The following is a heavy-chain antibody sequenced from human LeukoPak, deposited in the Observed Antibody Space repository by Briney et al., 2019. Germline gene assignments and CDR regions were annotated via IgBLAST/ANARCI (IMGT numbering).Heavy chain of an antibody. V-gene: IGHV3-48*03. CDR2: ISSSGSTI. CDR1: GFTFSSYE. D-gene: IGHD3-10*01. J-gene: IGHJ5*02. CDR3: ARGRLTVRRVIIASSGENWFDP. Sequence: GGSLRLSCAASGFTFSSYEMNWVRQAPGKGLEGVSYISSSGSTIYYADTVKGRFTISRDNAKNSLYLQMNSLRAEDTAVYYCARGRLTVRRVIIASSGENWFDPWGQGTLVTVSS.